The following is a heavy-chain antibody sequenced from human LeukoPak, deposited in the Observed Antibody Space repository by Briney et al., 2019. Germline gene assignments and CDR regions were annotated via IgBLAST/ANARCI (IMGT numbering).Heavy chain of an antibody. CDR2: ISAYNGNT. Sequence: GASVKVSCKASGYTFTSYGISWVRQAPGQGLEWMGWISAYNGNTNYAQKLQGRVTMTTDTSTSTAYMELKSLRSDDTAVYYCAREMSMVRGVYSPYYYYGMDVWGQGTTVTVSS. V-gene: IGHV1-18*01. D-gene: IGHD3-10*01. CDR1: GYTFTSYG. CDR3: AREMSMVRGVYSPYYYYGMDV. J-gene: IGHJ6*02.